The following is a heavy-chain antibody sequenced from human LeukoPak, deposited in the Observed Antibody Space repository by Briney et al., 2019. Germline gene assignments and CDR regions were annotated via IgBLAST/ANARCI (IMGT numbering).Heavy chain of an antibody. CDR2: ISGSGGST. J-gene: IGHJ6*03. D-gene: IGHD3-3*01. V-gene: IGHV3-23*01. Sequence: GGSLRLSCAASGFTFSSYAMSWVRQAPGKGLEWVSAISGSGGSTYYADSVKGRFTISRDNSKNTLYLQMNSLRAEDTAVYYCARNGGGYDFWSGYLRMNYYYYMDVWGKGTTVTVSS. CDR1: GFTFSSYA. CDR3: ARNGGGYDFWSGYLRMNYYYYMDV.